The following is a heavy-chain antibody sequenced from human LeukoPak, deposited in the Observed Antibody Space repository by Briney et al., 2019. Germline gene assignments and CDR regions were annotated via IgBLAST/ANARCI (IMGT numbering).Heavy chain of an antibody. V-gene: IGHV3-23*01. CDR3: ARSFGSFWFDP. Sequence: SGGSLRLSCAASGFTFSSYAMSWVRQIPGKGLEWVSAISGSDAGTYYADSVKGRFTISRDNSKNTLYLQMNRLRAEDTAVYYCARSFGSFWFDPWGQGTLVTVSS. CDR2: ISGSDAGT. D-gene: IGHD1-26*01. CDR1: GFTFSSYA. J-gene: IGHJ5*02.